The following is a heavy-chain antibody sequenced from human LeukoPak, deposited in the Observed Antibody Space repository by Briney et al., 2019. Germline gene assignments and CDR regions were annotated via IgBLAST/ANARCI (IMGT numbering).Heavy chain of an antibody. CDR3: ASGSYGSGFYYFYYMDV. D-gene: IGHD3-10*01. Sequence: GGSLRLSCAASGFTFDDYGMTWVRQAPGKGLEWVSGINWNGDTIGYADSVKGRFTISRDNAKNSLYLQMNSLRAEDTAVYYCASGSYGSGFYYFYYMDVWGKGTTVTVSS. CDR2: INWNGDTI. CDR1: GFTFDDYG. J-gene: IGHJ6*03. V-gene: IGHV3-20*04.